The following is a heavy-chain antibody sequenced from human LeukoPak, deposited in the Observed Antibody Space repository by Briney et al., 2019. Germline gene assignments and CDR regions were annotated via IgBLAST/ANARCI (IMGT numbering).Heavy chain of an antibody. Sequence: GSLRLSCTAXEFIFCTYSMKWVRQAPGKGLEWVSAISSTSSHIYYADSEKGRFTSSRENTKNTVYLKKNSLRAEDTAVYYCARGGADIAARSYWGQGTLVTVPS. CDR2: ISSTSSHI. D-gene: IGHD6-6*01. CDR3: ARGGADIAARSY. V-gene: IGHV3-21*04. J-gene: IGHJ4*02. CDR1: EFIFCTYS.